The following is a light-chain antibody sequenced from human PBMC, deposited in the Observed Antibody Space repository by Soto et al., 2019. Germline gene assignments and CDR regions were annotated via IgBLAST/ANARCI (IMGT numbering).Light chain of an antibody. J-gene: IGKJ4*01. V-gene: IGKV1-9*01. CDR3: QQLNTYPLT. Sequence: DIQFTQSPSFLSASVGDRVTITCRASQGISSYLAWYQQEPGKAPKLLIYAASTLQSGVPSRFSGSGSGTDFTLTISSLQPEDFATYYCQQLNTYPLTFGGGTKVDIK. CDR2: AAS. CDR1: QGISSY.